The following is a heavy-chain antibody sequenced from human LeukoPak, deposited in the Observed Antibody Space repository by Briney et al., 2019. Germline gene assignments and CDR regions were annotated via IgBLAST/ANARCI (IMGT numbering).Heavy chain of an antibody. J-gene: IGHJ4*02. V-gene: IGHV3-23*01. D-gene: IGHD7-27*01. CDR2: ISGNGVGT. CDR3: AKDLAWGLDY. CDR1: GFAFRGYG. Sequence: GGSLRLSCAASGFAFRGYGMSWVRQAPGKGLEWVSAISGNGVGTYYADSVKGRFTISRDNSKNTLYLQMNNLRAEDTAVYYCAKDLAWGLDYWGQGTPVTVSS.